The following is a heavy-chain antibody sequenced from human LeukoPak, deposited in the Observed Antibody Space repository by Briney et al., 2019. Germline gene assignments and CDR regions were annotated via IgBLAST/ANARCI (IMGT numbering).Heavy chain of an antibody. CDR3: ATGEVDTAIGYYYGMDV. V-gene: IGHV1-24*01. CDR1: GYTLTELS. Sequence: ASVKVSCKVSGYTLTELSMHWVRQAPGKGLEWMGGFDPEDGETIYAQKFQGRVTVTEDTSTDTAYMELSSLRSEDTAVYYCATGEVDTAIGYYYGMDVWGQGTTVTVSS. J-gene: IGHJ6*02. D-gene: IGHD5-18*01. CDR2: FDPEDGET.